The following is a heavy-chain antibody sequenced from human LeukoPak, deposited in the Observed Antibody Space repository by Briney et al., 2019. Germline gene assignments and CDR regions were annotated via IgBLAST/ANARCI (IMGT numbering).Heavy chain of an antibody. D-gene: IGHD3-22*01. V-gene: IGHV3-30*03. CDR3: AREDYTSGHAGALGFDP. J-gene: IGHJ5*02. CDR2: IRQDGDGK. Sequence: GGSLRLSCAASGFAFSTYVMHWALQAPGEGLEWVAVIRQDGDGKFYGNSVKGRFTISRDNSKNTLYLEMDSLRVEDTAQYFCAREDYTSGHAGALGFDPWGQGTLVTVSA. CDR1: GFAFSTYV.